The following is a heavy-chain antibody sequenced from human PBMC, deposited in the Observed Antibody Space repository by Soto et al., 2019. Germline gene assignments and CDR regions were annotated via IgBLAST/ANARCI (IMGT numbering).Heavy chain of an antibody. D-gene: IGHD3-9*01. CDR3: ARDAVYFDGYWLDP. Sequence: SETLSLTCTVSGGSISSYYWSWIRQPPGKGLEWIEYIYYSGSTNYNPSLKSRVTISVDTSKDQFSLKLSSVTAADTAVYYCARDAVYFDGYWLDPWGQGTLVTVSS. V-gene: IGHV4-59*01. CDR2: IYYSGST. CDR1: GGSISSYY. J-gene: IGHJ5*02.